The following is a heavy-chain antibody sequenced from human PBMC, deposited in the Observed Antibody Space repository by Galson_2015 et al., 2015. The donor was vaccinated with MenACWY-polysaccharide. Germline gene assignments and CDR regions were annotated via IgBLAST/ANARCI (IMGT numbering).Heavy chain of an antibody. CDR1: GYTFTGYY. CDR3: ARGDAIFGVVISYFDY. D-gene: IGHD3-3*01. J-gene: IGHJ4*02. V-gene: IGHV1-2*04. CDR2: INPNSGGT. Sequence: SVKVSCKASGYTFTGYYMHWVRQAPGQGLEWMGWINPNSGGTNYAQKFQGCVTMTRDTSISTAYMELSRLRSDDTAVYYCARGDAIFGVVISYFDYWGQGTLVTVSS.